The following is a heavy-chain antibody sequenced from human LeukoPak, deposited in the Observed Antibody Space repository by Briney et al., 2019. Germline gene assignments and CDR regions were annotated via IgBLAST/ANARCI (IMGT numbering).Heavy chain of an antibody. Sequence: SETLSLTCTVSGGSISSSSYYWSWIRQPPGKGLEWIGEINHSGSANYNPSLKSRVTISVDTSKNQFSLKLSSVTAADTAMYYCARESTTVAGTFDYWGQGTLVTVSS. J-gene: IGHJ4*02. V-gene: IGHV4-39*07. D-gene: IGHD6-19*01. CDR1: GGSISSSSYY. CDR3: ARESTTVAGTFDY. CDR2: INHSGSA.